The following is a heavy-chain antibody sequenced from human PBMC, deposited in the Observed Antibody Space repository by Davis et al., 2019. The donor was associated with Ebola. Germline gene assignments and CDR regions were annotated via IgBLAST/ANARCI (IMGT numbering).Heavy chain of an antibody. CDR1: GFTFSSYW. CDR3: ARDFDSSGFRMDV. Sequence: GESLKISCAASGFTFSSYWMNWVRQAPGKGLEWVAVIWYDGSNKYYADSVKGRFTISRDNSKNTLYLQMNSLRAEDTAVYYCARDFDSSGFRMDVWGQGTTVTVSS. J-gene: IGHJ6*02. D-gene: IGHD3-22*01. CDR2: IWYDGSNK. V-gene: IGHV3-33*08.